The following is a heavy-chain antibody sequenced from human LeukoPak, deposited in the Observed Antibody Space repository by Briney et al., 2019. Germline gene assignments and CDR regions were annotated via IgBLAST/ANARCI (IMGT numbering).Heavy chain of an antibody. CDR2: ISYDGSNK. V-gene: IGHV3-30*18. Sequence: GGSLRLSCAASGFTFSSYGMHWVRQAPGKGLEWVAVISYDGSNKYYADSVKGRFTISRDNSKNTLYLQMNSLRAEDTAVYYCAKRSLGKIAAAQFDYWGQGTLVTVSS. J-gene: IGHJ4*02. CDR1: GFTFSSYG. D-gene: IGHD6-13*01. CDR3: AKRSLGKIAAAQFDY.